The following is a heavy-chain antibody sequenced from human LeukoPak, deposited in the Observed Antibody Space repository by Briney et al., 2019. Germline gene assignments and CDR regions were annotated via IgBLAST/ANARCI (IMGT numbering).Heavy chain of an antibody. CDR2: ISYDGSNK. J-gene: IGHJ4*02. Sequence: GGSLRLSCAASGFTFSSYGMHWVRQAPGKGLEWVAVISYDGSNKYYADSVKGRFTISRDNSTNTLYLQMNSLRAEDTAVYYCAKDRLFRGYSYGTYFDYWGQGTLVTVSS. CDR1: GFTFSSYG. V-gene: IGHV3-30*18. D-gene: IGHD5-18*01. CDR3: AKDRLFRGYSYGTYFDY.